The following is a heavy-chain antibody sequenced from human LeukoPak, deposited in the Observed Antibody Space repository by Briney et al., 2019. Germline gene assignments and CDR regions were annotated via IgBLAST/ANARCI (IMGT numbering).Heavy chain of an antibody. CDR3: VRDRGTYRPIDY. D-gene: IGHD1-26*01. Sequence: PGGSLRLSCAASAFSLSAYNMNWVRQAPGKGLEWVSSISYTGTYIYYADSVKGRFTISRDNAQNSLYLQMNSLRAEDRAIYYCVRDRGTYRPIDYWGQGTLVTVSS. V-gene: IGHV3-21*04. CDR1: AFSLSAYN. J-gene: IGHJ4*02. CDR2: ISYTGTYI.